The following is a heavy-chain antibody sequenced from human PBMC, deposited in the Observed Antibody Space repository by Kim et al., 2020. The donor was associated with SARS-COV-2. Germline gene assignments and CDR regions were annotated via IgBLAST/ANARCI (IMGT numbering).Heavy chain of an antibody. Sequence: VKGRFTISRDNAKNTLYLQMNGLRTEDTAVYYCARVGDYDSSGYYAFFRHWGQGTRVTVSS. V-gene: IGHV3-74*01. CDR3: ARVGDYDSSGYYAFFRH. D-gene: IGHD3-22*01. J-gene: IGHJ4*02.